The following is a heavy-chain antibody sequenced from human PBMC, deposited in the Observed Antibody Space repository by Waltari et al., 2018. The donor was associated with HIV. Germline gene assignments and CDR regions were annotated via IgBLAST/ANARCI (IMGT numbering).Heavy chain of an antibody. CDR1: GGSISSGGYY. Sequence: QVQLQESGPGLVKPSQTLSLTCTVSGGSISSGGYYWTWIRQHPGKGLEWIGYIYYSGSTYYNPSLKSRVTISVDTSKNQFSLKLSSVTAADTAVYYCARGLTSSTTNWFDPWGQGTLVTVSS. V-gene: IGHV4-31*03. CDR2: IYYSGST. CDR3: ARGLTSSTTNWFDP. J-gene: IGHJ5*02. D-gene: IGHD2-2*01.